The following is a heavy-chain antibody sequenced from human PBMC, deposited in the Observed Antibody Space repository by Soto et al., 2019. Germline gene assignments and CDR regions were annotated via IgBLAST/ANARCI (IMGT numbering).Heavy chain of an antibody. J-gene: IGHJ4*02. CDR2: ISYDGSDK. CDR3: AKSPNFYCSSPNCYKFYFDF. V-gene: IGHV3-30*18. D-gene: IGHD2-2*02. Sequence: HAPGKGLEWVAVISYDGSDKYYADSVKGRFIISRDNSKNTLYLQMNSLRAEDTAIYYCAKSPNFYCSSPNCYKFYFDFWGQGALVTASS.